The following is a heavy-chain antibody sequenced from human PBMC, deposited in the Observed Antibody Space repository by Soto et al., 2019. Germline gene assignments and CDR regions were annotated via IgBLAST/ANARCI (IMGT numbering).Heavy chain of an antibody. CDR1: GGSVSSGSYY. J-gene: IGHJ4*02. D-gene: IGHD4-17*01. CDR2: IYYSGST. V-gene: IGHV4-61*01. CDR3: ANYPTTVTSDY. Sequence: QVQLQESGPGLVKPSETLSLTCTVSGGSVSSGSYYWSWIRQPPGKGLEWIGYIYYSGSTNYNPSLKSRVTISVATSKNQCSLKLSSVTAADTAVYYCANYPTTVTSDYWGQGTLVTVSS.